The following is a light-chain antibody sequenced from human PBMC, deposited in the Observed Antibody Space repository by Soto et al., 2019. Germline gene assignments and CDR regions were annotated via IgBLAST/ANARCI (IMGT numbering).Light chain of an antibody. J-gene: IGLJ3*02. CDR2: DVS. CDR3: SSYTSSSPRV. CDR1: SSDVGGYNY. V-gene: IGLV2-14*01. Sequence: QSALTQPASVSGSPGQSITISCTGTSSDVGGYNYVSWYQQHPGKAPKLMIYDVSNRPSGVSNRFSGSKSGNTASLTISGLQAEDDADYYCSSYTSSSPRVFGGGTKLTVL.